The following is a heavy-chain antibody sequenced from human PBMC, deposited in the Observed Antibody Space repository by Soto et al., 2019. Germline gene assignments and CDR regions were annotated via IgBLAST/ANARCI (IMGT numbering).Heavy chain of an antibody. CDR1: GFTFSSSG. V-gene: IGHV3-33*01. J-gene: IGHJ4*02. Sequence: SLGLSCAASGFTFSSSGMHWVRQAPGKGLEWVAIIWYDGSKKYYADSVKGRFTISRDNSKNTVYLQMNSLRAEDTAVYYCARAPFTIYDTSGYYDYWGQGTLVTVSS. CDR2: IWYDGSKK. CDR3: ARAPFTIYDTSGYYDY. D-gene: IGHD3-22*01.